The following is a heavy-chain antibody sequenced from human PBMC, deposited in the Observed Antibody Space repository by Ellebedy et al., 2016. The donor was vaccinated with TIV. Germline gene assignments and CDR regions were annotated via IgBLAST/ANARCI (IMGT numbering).Heavy chain of an antibody. Sequence: GESLKISXAASGFSFRDYSMHWVRQAPGKGLEWVANIKPDGSEKYYLDSVKGRFTISRDNAKNLLLLQMDSLRAEDAAVYYCASSYCGSSSCPFDYWGQGTLVTVSS. D-gene: IGHD2-2*01. CDR1: GFSFRDYS. J-gene: IGHJ4*02. CDR3: ASSYCGSSSCPFDY. V-gene: IGHV3-7*01. CDR2: IKPDGSEK.